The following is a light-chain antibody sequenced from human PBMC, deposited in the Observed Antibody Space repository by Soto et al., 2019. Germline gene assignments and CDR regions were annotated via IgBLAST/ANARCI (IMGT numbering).Light chain of an antibody. V-gene: IGKV1-5*01. J-gene: IGKJ2*01. CDR3: QQYNYYPYT. CDR2: RAS. Sequence: DIQMTQSPSTLSASVGDRVTITCRASQSISTWLAWYHQKPGKAPQLLISRASSLESGVPSRFSGSGSGTEFSLAISSLQPDDFATYYCQQYNYYPYTFGEGTKLEIK. CDR1: QSISTW.